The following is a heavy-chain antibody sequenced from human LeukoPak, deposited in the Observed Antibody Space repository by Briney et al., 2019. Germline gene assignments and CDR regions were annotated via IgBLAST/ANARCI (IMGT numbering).Heavy chain of an antibody. V-gene: IGHV3-23*01. CDR1: GFTFSSYA. D-gene: IGHD1-26*01. CDR2: ISGSGGST. Sequence: PGGSLRLSCAASGFTFSSYAMSWVRQAPGKGLEWVSAISGSGGSTYYADSVKGRFTISRDNSKNTLYLQMNSLRAEDTAVYYCIPNLVRAEDGGSYIGFDYWGQGTLVTVSS. CDR3: IPNLVRAEDGGSYIGFDY. J-gene: IGHJ4*02.